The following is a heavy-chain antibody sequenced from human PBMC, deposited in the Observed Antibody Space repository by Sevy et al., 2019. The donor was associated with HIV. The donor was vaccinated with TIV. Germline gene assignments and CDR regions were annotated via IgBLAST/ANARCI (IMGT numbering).Heavy chain of an antibody. CDR3: AREWPGAVAALHFDY. CDR1: GGSISSGSYY. CDR2: IYTSGST. D-gene: IGHD6-19*01. V-gene: IGHV4-61*02. Sequence: SLTCTVSGGSISSGSYYLSWIRQPAGKGLEWIGRIYTSGSTNYNPSLKSRVTISVDTSKNQFSLKLSSVTAADTAVYYCAREWPGAVAALHFDYWGQGTLVTVSS. J-gene: IGHJ4*02.